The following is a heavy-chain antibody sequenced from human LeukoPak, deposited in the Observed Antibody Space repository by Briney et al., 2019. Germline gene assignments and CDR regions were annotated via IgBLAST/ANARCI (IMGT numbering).Heavy chain of an antibody. D-gene: IGHD3-9*01. CDR1: GGSISSYY. J-gene: IGHJ4*02. V-gene: IGHV4-59*01. Sequence: PSETLSLTCTVSGGSISSYYWSWIQQPPGKGLEWIGYIYYSGSTNYNPSLKSRVTISVDTSKNQFSLKLSSVTAADTAVYYCARGVAVLRYFDWLSHFDYWGQGTLVTVSS. CDR2: IYYSGST. CDR3: ARGVAVLRYFDWLSHFDY.